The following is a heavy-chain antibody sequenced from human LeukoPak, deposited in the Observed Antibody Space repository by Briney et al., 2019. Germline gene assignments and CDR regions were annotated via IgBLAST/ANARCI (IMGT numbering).Heavy chain of an antibody. CDR2: IIPIFGTA. CDR1: GGTFSSYA. V-gene: IGHV1-69*05. D-gene: IGHD5-24*01. Sequence: SVKVSCKASGGTFSSYAISWVRQAPGQGLEWMGGIIPIFGTANYAQKFQGRVTMTRNTSISTAYMELSSLRSEDTAVYYCARSRSWRWLQLDNWFDPWGQGTLVTVSS. CDR3: ARSRSWRWLQLDNWFDP. J-gene: IGHJ5*02.